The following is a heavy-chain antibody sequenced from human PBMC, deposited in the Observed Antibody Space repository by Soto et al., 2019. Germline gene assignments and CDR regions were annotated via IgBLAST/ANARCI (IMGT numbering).Heavy chain of an antibody. V-gene: IGHV1-46*01. CDR3: ARSPGVVYGIIIEGTNWFAP. CDR2: INPNGGST. Sequence: QVRLVQSGAEVKAPGASVKVSCKAPGDTFTSYYLHWVRQAPGHGLEWMGVINPNGGSTRFAQKFQRRVTMTRDSSTSTVDIEVGVLTSEATAVYYCARSPGVVYGIIIEGTNWFAPLGQATLVCVSA. D-gene: IGHD1-26*01. J-gene: IGHJ5*02. CDR1: GDTFTSYY.